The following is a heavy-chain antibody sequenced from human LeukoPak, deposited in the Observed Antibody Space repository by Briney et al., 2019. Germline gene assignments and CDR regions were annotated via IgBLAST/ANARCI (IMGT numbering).Heavy chain of an antibody. CDR1: GFTFSSYS. Sequence: PGGSLRLSCAASGFTFSSYSMNWVRQAPGKGLEWVSSISSSSNYIYYADSVKGRFTISRDNAENSLYLQMKSLRAEDTAVYYCARYGRQSREIIATAGSDNIHWGQGTLVAVSS. CDR3: ARYGRQSREIIATAGSDNIH. D-gene: IGHD6-13*01. CDR2: ISSSSNYI. V-gene: IGHV3-21*01. J-gene: IGHJ4*02.